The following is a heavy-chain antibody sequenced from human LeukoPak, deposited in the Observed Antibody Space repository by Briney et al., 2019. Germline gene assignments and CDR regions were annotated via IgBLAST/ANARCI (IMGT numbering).Heavy chain of an antibody. D-gene: IGHD3-10*01. CDR2: ISGSGGST. CDR1: GFTFSDYY. J-gene: IGHJ4*02. CDR3: AKHTMVRGTLGY. Sequence: GGSLRLSCAASGFTFSDYYMSWIRQAPGKGLEWVSAISGSGGSTYYADSVKGRFTISRDNSKNTLYLQMNSLRAEDTAVYYCAKHTMVRGTLGYRGQGTLVTVSS. V-gene: IGHV3-23*01.